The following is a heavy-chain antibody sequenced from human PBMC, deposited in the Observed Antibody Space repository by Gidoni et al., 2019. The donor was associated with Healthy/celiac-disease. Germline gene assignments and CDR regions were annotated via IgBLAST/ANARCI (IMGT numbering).Heavy chain of an antibody. J-gene: IGHJ4*02. V-gene: IGHV3-30*18. CDR1: GFTFSSYG. CDR2: ISYDGSNK. CDR3: AKEKGARPRPRVRGSTSWPLEY. D-gene: IGHD2-2*01. Sequence: QVQLVESGGGVVQPGRSLRLSCAASGFTFSSYGMHWVRQAPGKGLEWVAVISYDGSNKYYADSVKGRFTISRDNSKNTLYLQMNSLRAEDTAVYYCAKEKGARPRPRVRGSTSWPLEYWGQGTLVTVSS.